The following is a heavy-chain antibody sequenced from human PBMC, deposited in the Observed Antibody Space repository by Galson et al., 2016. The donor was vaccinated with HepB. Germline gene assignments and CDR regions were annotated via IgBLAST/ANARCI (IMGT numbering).Heavy chain of an antibody. V-gene: IGHV1-18*01. J-gene: IGHJ4*02. CDR2: ISAYNGNT. CDR1: GYTLTNYG. Sequence: SVKVSCKASGYTLTNYGISWVRQAPGQGLEWMGWISAYNGNTNYARKLQGRVTMTTDTSTNTAYMELRSLRSDDTAVYYCARGPMIRGLSSDDFWGQGTLVTASS. D-gene: IGHD3-10*01. CDR3: ARGPMIRGLSSDDF.